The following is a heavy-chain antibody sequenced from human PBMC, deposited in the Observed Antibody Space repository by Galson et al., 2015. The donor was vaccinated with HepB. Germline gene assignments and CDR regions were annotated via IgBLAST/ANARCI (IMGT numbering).Heavy chain of an antibody. Sequence: GAEVKKPGESLRISCKASGYTFTAFWITWVRQIPGKGLEWMGRIDPSDSYTDYSPSFRGHVTFSADKSITTAYLQWSSLKASDTAMYYCASRLSYFRSGTWYSVSDYWGQGTLVTVSS. D-gene: IGHD3-10*01. V-gene: IGHV5-10-1*01. J-gene: IGHJ4*02. CDR2: IDPSDSYT. CDR3: ASRLSYFRSGTWYSVSDY. CDR1: GYTFTAFW.